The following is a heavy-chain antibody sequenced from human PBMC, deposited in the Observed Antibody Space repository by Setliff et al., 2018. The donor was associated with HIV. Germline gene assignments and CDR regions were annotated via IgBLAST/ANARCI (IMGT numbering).Heavy chain of an antibody. CDR2: IHYSGST. D-gene: IGHD7-27*01. CDR1: TGSISSGGYC. V-gene: IGHV4-31*03. Sequence: PSETLSLTCTVSTGSISSGGYCWNWIRQHPGKGLEWIGYIHYSGSTYYNPSLKSRVTISVDTSKNQLSLKLSSVTAADTAVYYCAREGGTWGSPFHFDYWGQGILVTVSS. CDR3: AREGGTWGSPFHFDY. J-gene: IGHJ4*02.